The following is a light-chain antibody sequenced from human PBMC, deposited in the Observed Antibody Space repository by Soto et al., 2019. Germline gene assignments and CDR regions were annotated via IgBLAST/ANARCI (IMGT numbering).Light chain of an antibody. J-gene: IGLJ3*02. CDR3: AAWDDSLNGLWV. V-gene: IGLV1-44*01. Sequence: QSVLTQPPSASEAPGQRVTISCSGSNANIGVNIVNWYQQLPGSAPKLLIYTNDQRPSGVPDRFSGSKSGTSASLAISGLQSDDEADYYCAAWDDSLNGLWVFGGGTKLTVL. CDR2: TND. CDR1: NANIGVNI.